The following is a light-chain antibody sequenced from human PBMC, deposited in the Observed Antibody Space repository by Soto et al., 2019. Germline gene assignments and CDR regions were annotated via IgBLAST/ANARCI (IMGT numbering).Light chain of an antibody. J-gene: IGLJ2*01. CDR3: CSYAGGASVV. CDR2: EDI. CDR1: SSDIGRYNL. V-gene: IGLV2-23*01. Sequence: QSALTQPASVSGSPGQSITISCTGTSSDIGRYNLVSWYQQHPGKAPKLIIYEDIERPSGVSERFSGSKSGNTASLTISGLQTEDEADYYCCSYAGGASVVFGGGTKVTVL.